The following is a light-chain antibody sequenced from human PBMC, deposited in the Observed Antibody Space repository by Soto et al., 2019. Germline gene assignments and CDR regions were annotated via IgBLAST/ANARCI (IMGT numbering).Light chain of an antibody. V-gene: IGKV3-15*01. CDR1: QSVSSSY. J-gene: IGKJ1*01. Sequence: EIVLTQSPGTLSLSPGERATLSCRASQSVSSSYLAWYQQKPGQAPRLLIYGASTRATGIPARFSGSGSGTEFTLTISSLQSEDFAVYFCQQYSSWPPWTFGQGTKVDI. CDR2: GAS. CDR3: QQYSSWPPWT.